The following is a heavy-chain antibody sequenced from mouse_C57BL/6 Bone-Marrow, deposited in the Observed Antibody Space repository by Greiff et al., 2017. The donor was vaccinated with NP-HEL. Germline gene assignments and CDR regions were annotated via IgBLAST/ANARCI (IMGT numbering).Heavy chain of an antibody. CDR2: IYPGGDYT. D-gene: IGHD2-1*01. V-gene: IGHV1-63*01. CDR3: ARWRGKTLDY. CDR1: GYTFTNYW. Sequence: VQLQQSGAELVRPGTSVKMSCKASGYTFTNYWIGWAKQRPGHGLEWIGDIYPGGDYTNYNEKFKGKATLTADKSSSTAYMQFSSLTSEDSAIYYCARWRGKTLDYWGQGTTLTVSS. J-gene: IGHJ2*01.